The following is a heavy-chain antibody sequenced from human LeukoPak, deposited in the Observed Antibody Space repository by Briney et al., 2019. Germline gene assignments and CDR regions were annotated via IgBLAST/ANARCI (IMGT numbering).Heavy chain of an antibody. CDR1: GFTFSTNW. J-gene: IGHJ4*02. V-gene: IGHV3-74*01. Sequence: GGSLRLSCAASGFTFSTNWMHWVRQAPGKGLVWVSLINSDGSSTRYADSVKGRFTISRDNAKNTLYLQMNSLRAEDMAVYYCARDLSGSLDYWGQGTLVTVSS. D-gene: IGHD1-26*01. CDR3: ARDLSGSLDY. CDR2: INSDGSST.